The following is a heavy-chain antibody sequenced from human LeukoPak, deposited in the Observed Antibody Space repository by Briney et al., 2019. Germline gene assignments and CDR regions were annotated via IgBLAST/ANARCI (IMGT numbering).Heavy chain of an antibody. CDR3: ARTVRAYYYDSSGGWYFDL. J-gene: IGHJ2*01. Sequence: GESLKISCKGSGYSFTSYWIGWVRQMPGKGLEWMGIIYPGDSDTRYSPSFQGQVTISADKSVSTAYLQWSSLKASDTAMYYCARTVRAYYYDSSGGWYFDLWGRGTLVTVSS. V-gene: IGHV5-51*01. CDR2: IYPGDSDT. D-gene: IGHD3-22*01. CDR1: GYSFTSYW.